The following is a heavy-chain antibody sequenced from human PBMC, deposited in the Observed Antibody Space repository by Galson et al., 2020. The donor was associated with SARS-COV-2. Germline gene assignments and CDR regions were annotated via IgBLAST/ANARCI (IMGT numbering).Heavy chain of an antibody. D-gene: IGHD3-22*01. CDR3: ARSGLNYYDSSGYYYFDY. J-gene: IGHJ4*02. CDR1: GYSFTSYW. Sequence: GESLKISCKGSGYSFTSYWIGWVRQMPGKGLEWMGIIYPGDSDTRYSPSFQGQVTISADKSISTAYLQWSSLKASDTAMYYCARSGLNYYDSSGYYYFDYWGQGTLVTVSS. CDR2: IYPGDSDT. V-gene: IGHV5-51*01.